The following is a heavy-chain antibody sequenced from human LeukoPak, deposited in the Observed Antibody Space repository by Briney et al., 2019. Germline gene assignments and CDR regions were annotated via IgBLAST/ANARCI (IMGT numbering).Heavy chain of an antibody. CDR1: GDSIINYY. Sequence: SETLSLTCAVSGDSIINYYWSWIRQPPGKGLEWIGYIRYSGSTNYNPSLKSRVTMSVDTSKNQFSLRLSFVTAADTAVYHCTRGMRYSESYLAEYWGQGTLVTVSS. CDR3: TRGMRYSESYLAEY. CDR2: IRYSGST. D-gene: IGHD1-26*01. V-gene: IGHV4-59*01. J-gene: IGHJ4*02.